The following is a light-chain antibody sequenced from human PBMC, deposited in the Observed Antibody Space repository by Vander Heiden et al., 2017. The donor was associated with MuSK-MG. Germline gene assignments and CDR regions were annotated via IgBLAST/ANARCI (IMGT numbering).Light chain of an antibody. CDR2: WAS. CDR1: QTILDRSNNKDS. V-gene: IGKV4-1*01. CDR3: QQVYRTPYT. Sequence: DIVMTQSPDSLAVSLGERATLNCKSSQTILDRSNNKDSLTWFQQKPGQPPRLLIYWASTRESGVPDRFSGSGSGTDFTLTIDSLQVEDVAVYYCQQVYRTPYTFGRGTKLEIK. J-gene: IGKJ2*01.